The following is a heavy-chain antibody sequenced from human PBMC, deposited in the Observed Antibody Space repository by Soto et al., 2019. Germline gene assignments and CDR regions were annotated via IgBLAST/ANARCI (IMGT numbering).Heavy chain of an antibody. Sequence: PGGSLRLSCAASGFTFSNAYMNWVRQGLGKGLEWVGRIISKRDGGTTDFAAPVRGRFTISRDDSKDMLYLQMNGLKTEDTAVYYCSTSTGTYFSKFGYWGQGSLVTVSS. D-gene: IGHD2-2*01. CDR1: GFTFSNAY. V-gene: IGHV3-15*07. J-gene: IGHJ4*02. CDR3: STSTGTYFSKFGY. CDR2: IISKRDGGTT.